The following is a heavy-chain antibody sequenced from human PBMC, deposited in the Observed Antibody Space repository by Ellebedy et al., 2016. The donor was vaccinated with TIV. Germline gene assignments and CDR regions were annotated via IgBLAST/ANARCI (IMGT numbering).Heavy chain of an antibody. V-gene: IGHV1-2*02. CDR3: ARDMNAITMFRGVISH. Sequence: AASVKVSCKASGYTFTAYYMHWVRQAPGQGLEWMGWINPNSGGTNYAQKFQGRVTMTSDTSITTASMELSSLRSDDTAVYYCARDMNAITMFRGVISHWGQGTLVTVYS. CDR1: GYTFTAYY. J-gene: IGHJ4*02. CDR2: INPNSGGT. D-gene: IGHD3-10*01.